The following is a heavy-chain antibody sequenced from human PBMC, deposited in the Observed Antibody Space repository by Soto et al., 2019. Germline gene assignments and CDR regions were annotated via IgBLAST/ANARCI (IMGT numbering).Heavy chain of an antibody. CDR2: IYYSGST. J-gene: IGHJ3*02. V-gene: IGHV4-39*01. CDR1: GGSISSSSYY. Sequence: SETLSLTCTVSGGSISSSSYYWGWIRQPPGKGLEWIGSIYYSGSTYYNPSLKSRVTISVDTSKNQFSLKLSSVTAADTAVYYCARLGPNIVATSNAFDIWGKGTMVTVPS. D-gene: IGHD5-12*01. CDR3: ARLGPNIVATSNAFDI.